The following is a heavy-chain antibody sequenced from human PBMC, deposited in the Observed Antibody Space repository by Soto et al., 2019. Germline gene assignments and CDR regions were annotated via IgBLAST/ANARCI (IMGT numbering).Heavy chain of an antibody. V-gene: IGHV4-59*01. Sequence: QLQLQESGPGLVKPSETLSLTCTVSGGSISTSYWSWIRQPPGKGLEWLGYVYHIGSTKYNPSLKNRVTISRDTSQTQFSLKLESVSAADTALYYCARDGSGHDFWDGPWYFDSWGQGTLVTVSS. D-gene: IGHD3-3*01. J-gene: IGHJ4*02. CDR3: ARDGSGHDFWDGPWYFDS. CDR1: GGSISTSY. CDR2: VYHIGST.